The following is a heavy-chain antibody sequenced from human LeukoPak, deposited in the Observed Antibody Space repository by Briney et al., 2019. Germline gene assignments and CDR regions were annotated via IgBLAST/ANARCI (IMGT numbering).Heavy chain of an antibody. J-gene: IGHJ4*02. CDR2: ISSSSSYI. Sequence: GGSLRLSCAASGFTFSSYSMNWVRQAPGKGLEWVSSISSSSSYIYYADSVKGRFTISRDNAKNSLYLQMNSLRAEDTAVYYCARAPFRPPYYFDYWGQGTLVTVSS. CDR1: GFTFSSYS. CDR3: ARAPFRPPYYFDY. V-gene: IGHV3-21*01.